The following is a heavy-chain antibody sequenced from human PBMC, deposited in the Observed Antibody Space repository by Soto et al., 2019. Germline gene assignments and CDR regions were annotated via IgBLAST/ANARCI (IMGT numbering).Heavy chain of an antibody. Sequence: SGPTLVNPTQTLTLTCTFSGFSLSTSGVGVGWIRQPPGKALEWLALIYWDDDKRYSPSLKSRLTITKDTSKNQVVLTMTNMYPVDTAIYYCAHVYGGYDNFDYWGQVTLVTVSS. CDR3: AHVYGGYDNFDY. D-gene: IGHD5-12*01. V-gene: IGHV2-5*02. J-gene: IGHJ4*02. CDR2: IYWDDDK. CDR1: GFSLSTSGVG.